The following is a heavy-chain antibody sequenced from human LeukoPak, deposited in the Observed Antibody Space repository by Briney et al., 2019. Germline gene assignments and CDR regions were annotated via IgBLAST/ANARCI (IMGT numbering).Heavy chain of an antibody. CDR1: GFTFSSYA. Sequence: GRSLRLSCAASGFTFSSYAMSWVCEGPGEGREWVSANSGSGGSTYYADSVKGRFTISRDNSKNTLYLPMNSLRAEDTAVYYCATQPIAAAGKNRGGSYYSGMDVWGKGTTVTVSS. V-gene: IGHV3-23*01. CDR2: NSGSGGST. J-gene: IGHJ6*04. CDR3: ATQPIAAAGKNRGGSYYSGMDV. D-gene: IGHD6-13*01.